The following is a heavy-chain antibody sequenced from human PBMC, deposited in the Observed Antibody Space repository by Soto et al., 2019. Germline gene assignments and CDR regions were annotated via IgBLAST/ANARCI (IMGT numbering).Heavy chain of an antibody. CDR3: AREHCTNGVCYYHYGMDV. J-gene: IGHJ6*02. CDR2: IWYDGSNK. V-gene: IGHV3-33*08. CDR1: GFTFSSYG. D-gene: IGHD2-8*01. Sequence: GGSLRLSCAASGFTFSSYGMHWVRQAPGKGLEWVAVIWYDGSNKYYADSVKGRFTISRDNSKNTLYLQMNSLRAEDTAVYYCAREHCTNGVCYYHYGMDVWGQGTTVTVSS.